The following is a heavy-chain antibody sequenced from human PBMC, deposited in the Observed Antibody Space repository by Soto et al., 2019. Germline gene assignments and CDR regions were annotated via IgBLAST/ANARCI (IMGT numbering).Heavy chain of an antibody. Sequence: VQLVESGGGLVQPGRSLRLSCAASGFTFDDYAMHWVRQAPGKGLEWVSGISWNSGSIGYADSVKGRFTISRDNAKNSLYLQMNSLRAEDTALYYCAKANIGYSYGYFDYWGQGTLVTVSS. D-gene: IGHD5-18*01. CDR2: ISWNSGSI. CDR1: GFTFDDYA. V-gene: IGHV3-9*01. J-gene: IGHJ4*02. CDR3: AKANIGYSYGYFDY.